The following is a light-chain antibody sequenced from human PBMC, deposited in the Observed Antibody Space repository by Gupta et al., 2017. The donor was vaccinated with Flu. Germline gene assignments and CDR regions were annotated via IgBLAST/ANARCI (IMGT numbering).Light chain of an antibody. Sequence: EIVLTQSPATLSLSPGERATLSCRASQSVSSYLAWYQQKPGQAPRLLIYDASNRATGIPARFSGSGYGTDFTLTISSREPEDFAVYYCQQRSNWPRGTFGQGTKVEIK. CDR2: DAS. J-gene: IGKJ1*01. CDR1: QSVSSY. CDR3: QQRSNWPRGT. V-gene: IGKV3-11*01.